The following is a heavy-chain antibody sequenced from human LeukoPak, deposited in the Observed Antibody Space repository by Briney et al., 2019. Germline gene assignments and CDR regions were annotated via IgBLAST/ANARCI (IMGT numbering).Heavy chain of an antibody. Sequence: SETLSLTCTVSGVSISSNAYYWAWIRQPPGKGLEWIVSIYSSVSTYYNPSFKSRVTISVDPSKNQFSLRLSSVTAADTALYYCAYSGSYGHLGYWGQGIPVTVSS. CDR3: AYSGSYGHLGY. J-gene: IGHJ4*02. D-gene: IGHD1-26*01. V-gene: IGHV4-39*01. CDR1: GVSISSNAYY. CDR2: IYSSVST.